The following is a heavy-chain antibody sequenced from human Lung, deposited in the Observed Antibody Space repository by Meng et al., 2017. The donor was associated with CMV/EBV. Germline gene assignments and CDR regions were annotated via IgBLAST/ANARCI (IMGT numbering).Heavy chain of an antibody. J-gene: IGHJ6*02. CDR2: INWNGGST. D-gene: IGHD3-3*01. CDR3: SRDLLRYDFWSGYLNHYYYYYGMDV. Sequence: SCAASGFTFDDYGMSWVRQAPGKGLEWGSGINWNGGSTGYADSVKGRFTISRDNAKNSLYLQMKSLRAEDTALYYCSRDLLRYDFWSGYLNHYYYYYGMDVWXQGTXVTVSS. CDR1: GFTFDDYG. V-gene: IGHV3-20*04.